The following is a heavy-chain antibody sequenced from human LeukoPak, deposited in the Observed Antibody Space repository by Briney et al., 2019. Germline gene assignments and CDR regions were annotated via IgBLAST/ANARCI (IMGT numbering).Heavy chain of an antibody. CDR2: IIPIFGTA. CDR3: ARGPPHCDSSGYLLDY. V-gene: IGHV1-69*13. J-gene: IGHJ4*02. D-gene: IGHD3-22*01. CDR1: GGTFSSYA. Sequence: ASVKVSCKASGGTFSSYAISWVRQAPGQGLEWMGGIIPIFGTANYAQKFQGRVTITADESTSTAYMELSSLRSEDTAVYYCARGPPHCDSSGYLLDYWGQGTLVTVSS.